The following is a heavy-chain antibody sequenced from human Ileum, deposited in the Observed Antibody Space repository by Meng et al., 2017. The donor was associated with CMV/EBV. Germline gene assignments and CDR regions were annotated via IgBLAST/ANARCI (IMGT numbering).Heavy chain of an antibody. CDR1: GFTFSAYW. V-gene: IGHV3-74*01. Sequence: GESLKLSCAASGFTFSAYWMHWVRQAPGKGLMWVSHINGDGSNTSNADSVRGRFTISRDNAKNTLFLQMRSLRVEDTAVYYCATSMLRGLSRSYYPKDVWGQGTTVTVSS. CDR3: ATSMLRGLSRSYYPKDV. D-gene: IGHD3-10*01. J-gene: IGHJ6*02. CDR2: INGDGSNT.